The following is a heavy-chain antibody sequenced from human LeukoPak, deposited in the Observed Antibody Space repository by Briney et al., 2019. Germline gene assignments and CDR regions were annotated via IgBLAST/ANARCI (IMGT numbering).Heavy chain of an antibody. Sequence: PGGSLRLSCAASGFTFSSYSMNWIRQVPGKGLEWVSYISGSTSTIYYADSVKGRFTISRDNAKNSLYLQMNSLRAEDSAVYYRARDFHASAGYWHSGSYRIDYWGQGTLVTVSS. D-gene: IGHD3-10*01. CDR3: ARDFHASAGYWHSGSYRIDY. CDR1: GFTFSSYS. V-gene: IGHV3-48*04. CDR2: ISGSTSTI. J-gene: IGHJ4*02.